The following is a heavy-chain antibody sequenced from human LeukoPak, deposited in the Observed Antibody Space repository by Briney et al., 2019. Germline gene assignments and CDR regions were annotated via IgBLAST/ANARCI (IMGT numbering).Heavy chain of an antibody. V-gene: IGHV4-4*07. CDR3: ARVLVQGGLYYGSGSYAFDI. CDR2: IYTSGST. Sequence: PSETLSLTCTVSGGSISSYYWSWIRQPAGKGLEWIGRIYTSGSTNYNPSLKSRVTISVDRSKNQFSLKLSSVTAADTAVYYCARVLVQGGLYYGSGSYAFDIWGQGTMVTVSS. D-gene: IGHD3-10*01. CDR1: GGSISSYY. J-gene: IGHJ3*02.